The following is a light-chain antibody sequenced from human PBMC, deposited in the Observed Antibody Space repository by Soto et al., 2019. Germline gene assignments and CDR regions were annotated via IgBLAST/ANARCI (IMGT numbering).Light chain of an antibody. J-gene: IGKJ3*01. CDR3: QRYNYY. CDR1: QSLNNW. CDR2: DAS. V-gene: IGKV1-5*01. Sequence: DIQMTQSPSTLPAPVGDRVTITCRASQSLNNWLAWYQQKPGKAPKVLIYDASTLVSGVPSRFSGSGSGTEFTLTITSRQPDDFASYYCQRYNYYFGPGTNVDIK.